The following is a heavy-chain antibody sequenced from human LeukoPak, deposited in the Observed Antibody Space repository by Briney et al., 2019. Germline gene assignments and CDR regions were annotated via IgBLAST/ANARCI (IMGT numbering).Heavy chain of an antibody. V-gene: IGHV3-30-3*01. CDR2: ISYDGSNE. CDR3: ARDQVYCGGDCYEPFDS. CDR1: GFTFSNYA. Sequence: GGSLRLSCAASGFTFSNYAMHWVRQAPGKGLEWVAVISYDGSNEYYADSVKGRFTISRDNSKNTLYLQMESLRAEDTSMYYCARDQVYCGGDCYEPFDSWGQGTLVTVSS. D-gene: IGHD2-21*02. J-gene: IGHJ4*02.